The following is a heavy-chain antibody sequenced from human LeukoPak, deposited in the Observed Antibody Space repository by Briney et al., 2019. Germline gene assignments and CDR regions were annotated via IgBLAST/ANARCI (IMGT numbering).Heavy chain of an antibody. CDR1: GYSFSSYW. V-gene: IGHV5-51*01. D-gene: IGHD2-15*01. CDR3: ARVPVVVAATSSYYYYGMDV. CDR2: IYPGDSDT. Sequence: GESLQISCKGSGYSFSSYWIGWVRQMPGKGLEWMGIIYPGDSDTRYSPSFQGQVTISADKSISTAYLQWNSLKASDTAMYYCARVPVVVAATSSYYYYGMDVWGQGTTVTVSS. J-gene: IGHJ6*02.